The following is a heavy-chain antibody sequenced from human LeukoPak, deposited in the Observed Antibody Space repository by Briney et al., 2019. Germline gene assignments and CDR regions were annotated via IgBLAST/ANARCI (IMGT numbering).Heavy chain of an antibody. CDR1: GFTFSSYS. CDR3: ARDLSEYSSSSSSDAFDI. D-gene: IGHD6-6*01. V-gene: IGHV3-48*01. J-gene: IGHJ3*02. CDR2: ISSSSSTI. Sequence: GGSLRLSCAASGFTFSSYSMNWVRQAPGKGLEWVSYISSSSSTIYYADSVKGRFTISRDNAKNSLYLQMNSLRAEDTAVYYCARDLSEYSSSSSSDAFDIWGQGTMVTVSS.